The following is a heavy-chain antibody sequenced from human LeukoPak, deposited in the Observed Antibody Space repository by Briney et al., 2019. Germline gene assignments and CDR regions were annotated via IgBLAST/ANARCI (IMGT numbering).Heavy chain of an antibody. CDR1: GFTFSSYW. CDR3: VRGGVTTF. CDR2: IKNDGSEK. D-gene: IGHD4-17*01. Sequence: PGGSLRLSCAASGFTFSSYWMSWVRQAPGKGLEWVANIKNDGSEKYYVDSVKGRFIIPRDNAKNSLDLQMNSLRAEDTAVYYCVRGGVTTFWGQGTLVTVSS. J-gene: IGHJ4*02. V-gene: IGHV3-7*01.